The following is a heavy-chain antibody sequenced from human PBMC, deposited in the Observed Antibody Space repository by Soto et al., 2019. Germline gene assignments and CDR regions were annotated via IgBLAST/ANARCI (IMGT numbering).Heavy chain of an antibody. Sequence: EVQLVESGGGLVKPGGSLRLSCAASGFTFSSYSMNWVRQAPGKGLEWVSSISSSSSYIYYADSVKGRFTISRDNAKNSLYLQMNSLRAEDTAVYYCARLPGKLVLYDYWGQGTLVTVSS. J-gene: IGHJ4*02. CDR1: GFTFSSYS. V-gene: IGHV3-21*01. CDR3: ARLPGKLVLYDY. CDR2: ISSSSSYI. D-gene: IGHD6-13*01.